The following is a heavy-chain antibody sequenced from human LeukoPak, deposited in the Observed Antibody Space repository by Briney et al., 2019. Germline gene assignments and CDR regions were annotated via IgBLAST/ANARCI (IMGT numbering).Heavy chain of an antibody. J-gene: IGHJ6*02. CDR3: AKDTQLWPYYYYGMDV. Sequence: GGSLRLSCAASGFTFSTYAVNWVRQAPGKGLEWVSTISGSGDSTYYADSVKGRFTISRDNSKNTLYLQMNSLRAEDTAVYYCAKDTQLWPYYYYGMDVWGQGTTVTVSS. D-gene: IGHD5-18*01. CDR1: GFTFSTYA. CDR2: ISGSGDST. V-gene: IGHV3-23*01.